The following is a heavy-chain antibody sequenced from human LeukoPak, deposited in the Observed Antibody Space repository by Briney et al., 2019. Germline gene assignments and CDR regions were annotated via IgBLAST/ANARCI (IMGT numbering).Heavy chain of an antibody. CDR3: SGYNWFDP. CDR1: GFIFSRYG. CDR2: ISHDGGDK. J-gene: IGHJ5*02. Sequence: GGSLRLSCAASGFIFSRYGMHWVRQAPGKGLEWVAVISHDGGDKYYADSVKGRFTISRDNSKSTLYLQMNSLRAEDTAVYYCSGYNWFDPWGQGTLVTVPS. V-gene: IGHV3-30*03. D-gene: IGHD3-22*01.